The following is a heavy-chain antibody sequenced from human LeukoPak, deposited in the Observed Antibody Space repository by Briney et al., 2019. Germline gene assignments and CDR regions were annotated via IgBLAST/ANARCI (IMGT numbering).Heavy chain of an antibody. CDR1: GFIFSSYE. Sequence: GGSLRLSCAASGFIFSSYEVNWVRQAPGKGLEWVSYISSSGSTIYHADSVKGRFTISRDNAKNSLYLQMNSLRAEDTAIYYCACGTIFGVVDYWGKGTLVTVSS. CDR2: ISSSGSTI. J-gene: IGHJ4*02. CDR3: ACGTIFGVVDY. D-gene: IGHD3-3*01. V-gene: IGHV3-48*03.